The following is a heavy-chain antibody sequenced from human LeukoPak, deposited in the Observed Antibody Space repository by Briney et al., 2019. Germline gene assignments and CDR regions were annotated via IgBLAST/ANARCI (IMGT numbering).Heavy chain of an antibody. Sequence: SETLSLTCTVSGGSISSSSYYWGWIRQPPGKGLEWIGSIYYSGSTYYNPSLKSRVTISVDTSKNQFSLKLSSVTAADTAVYYCARDVLVGATALLTGDWGQGTLVTVSS. J-gene: IGHJ4*02. V-gene: IGHV4-39*07. CDR1: GGSISSSSYY. CDR2: IYYSGST. D-gene: IGHD1-26*01. CDR3: ARDVLVGATALLTGD.